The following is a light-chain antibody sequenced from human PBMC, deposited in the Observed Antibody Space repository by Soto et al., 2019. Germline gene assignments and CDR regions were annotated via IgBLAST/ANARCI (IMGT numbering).Light chain of an antibody. CDR2: EVS. V-gene: IGLV2-14*01. CDR3: SSYTSISTLYV. J-gene: IGLJ1*01. CDR1: NSDVGGYNY. Sequence: QSALTQPASVSGSPGQSITISCTGTNSDVGGYNYVSWYQQHPGKAPELMIYEVSHRPSGVSNRFSGSKSDNTASLTISGLQDEDEADYYCSSYTSISTLYVFGTGTKVTVL.